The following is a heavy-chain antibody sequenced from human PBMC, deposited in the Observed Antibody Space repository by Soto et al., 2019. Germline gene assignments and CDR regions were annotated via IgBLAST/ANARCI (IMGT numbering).Heavy chain of an antibody. V-gene: IGHV3-30*03. J-gene: IGHJ4*02. CDR3: AIFLGEVDPAMIPGAY. CDR1: GFTFSNYG. Sequence: QVELVESGGGVVQPGGSLRLSCAASGFTFSNYGLHWVRQAPGKGLEWAAVISFDGSNKYYADSMKGRFTVSRDNSKNTLYLQMTSLRTEDTAMYYCAIFLGEVDPAMIPGAYWGQGTLVTVSS. CDR2: ISFDGSNK. D-gene: IGHD5-18*01.